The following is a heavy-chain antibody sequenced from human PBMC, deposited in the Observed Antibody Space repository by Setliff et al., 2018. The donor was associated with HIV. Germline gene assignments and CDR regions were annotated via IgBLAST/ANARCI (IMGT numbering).Heavy chain of an antibody. V-gene: IGHV4-61*09. CDR2: IYTSGST. CDR1: GASISSGSYY. CDR3: ARLSGGMVPNY. Sequence: SETLSLTCTASGASISSGSYYWSWIRQPAGKGLEWIGHIYTSGSTNYNPSLKSRVAISVDPSKNQILLRLSSVTAADTAVYYCARLSGGMVPNYWGQGTLVTVSS. D-gene: IGHD3-10*01. J-gene: IGHJ4*02.